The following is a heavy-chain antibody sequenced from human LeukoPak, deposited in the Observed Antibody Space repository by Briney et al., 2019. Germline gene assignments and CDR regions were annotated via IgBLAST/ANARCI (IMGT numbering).Heavy chain of an antibody. CDR3: ARDLGYCSGGSCNWFDP. Sequence: SETLSLTCTVSGGSISSYYWSWIRQPPGKGLEWSGYIYYSGSTNYSPSLKSRVTISVDTSKNQFSLKLSSVTAADTAVYYCARDLGYCSGGSCNWFDPWGQGTLVTVSS. V-gene: IGHV4-59*01. CDR2: IYYSGST. D-gene: IGHD2-15*01. J-gene: IGHJ5*02. CDR1: GGSISSYY.